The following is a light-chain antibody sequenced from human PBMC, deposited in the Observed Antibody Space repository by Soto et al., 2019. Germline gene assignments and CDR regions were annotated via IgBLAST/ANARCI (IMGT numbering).Light chain of an antibody. CDR1: QSISSY. J-gene: IGKJ5*01. CDR3: QQYNSWPIT. Sequence: DIQMTQSPSSLSASVGYRFTITCRASQSISSYLNWYQQKPGKAPKLLIYAASSLQSGVPSRFSGSGSGTDFTLTISSLQSEDFTIYYCQQYNSWPITFGQGTRLEIK. V-gene: IGKV1-39*01. CDR2: AAS.